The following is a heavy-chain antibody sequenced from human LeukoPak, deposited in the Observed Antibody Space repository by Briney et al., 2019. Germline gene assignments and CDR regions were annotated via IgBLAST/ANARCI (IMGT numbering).Heavy chain of an antibody. J-gene: IGHJ1*01. Sequence: SETLSLTCTVSGGSISSSSYYWGWIRQPPGKGLEWIGSIYYSGSTYYNPSLKSRVTISVDTSKNQFSLKLSSVTAADTAVYYCAKQQLVLVYFQHWGQGTLVTVSS. CDR2: IYYSGST. CDR3: AKQQLVLVYFQH. V-gene: IGHV4-39*07. CDR1: GGSISSSSYY. D-gene: IGHD6-13*01.